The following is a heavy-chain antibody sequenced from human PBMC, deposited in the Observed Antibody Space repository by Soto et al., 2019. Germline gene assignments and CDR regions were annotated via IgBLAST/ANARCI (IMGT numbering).Heavy chain of an antibody. J-gene: IGHJ4*02. CDR2: IYYSGNT. D-gene: IGHD1-26*01. CDR3: ARVSGSYYHVYYFDY. Sequence: PSETLSLSCAVCGGSVSSANYYWGWIRQPPGKGLEWIGSIYYSGNTNYNPSLNSRVTISVDTSKNQFSLRLSSVTAADTAVYYCARVSGSYYHVYYFDYWGQGTLVTVSS. V-gene: IGHV4-61*01. CDR1: GGSVSSANYY.